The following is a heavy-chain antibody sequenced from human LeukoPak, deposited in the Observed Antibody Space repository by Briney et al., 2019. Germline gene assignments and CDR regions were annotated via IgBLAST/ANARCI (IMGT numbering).Heavy chain of an antibody. CDR1: GFTFSSYG. CDR2: IRYDGSNK. Sequence: PGGSLRLSCAASGFTFSSYGMHWVRQAPGKGLEWVAFIRYDGSNKYYADSVKGRFTISRDNSKNTLYLQMNSLRAEDTAVYYCAKSTVWSTRPFDYWGQGTLVTVSS. D-gene: IGHD1-26*01. J-gene: IGHJ4*02. V-gene: IGHV3-30*02. CDR3: AKSTVWSTRPFDY.